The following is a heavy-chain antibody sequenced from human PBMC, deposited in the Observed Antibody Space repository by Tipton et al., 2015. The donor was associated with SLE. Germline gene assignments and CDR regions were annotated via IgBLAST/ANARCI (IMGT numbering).Heavy chain of an antibody. D-gene: IGHD1-7*01. CDR1: GFNFSPFV. J-gene: IGHJ2*01. CDR2: ISSDGGTA. V-gene: IGHV3-64*02. Sequence: SLRLSCAASGFNFSPFVMHWVRQALGKGLEYVAAISSDGGTAYYADSVKGRFTISRDNSRNTLYLQMGSVRPEDMAVYYCAKVGGTTYGWNFDLWGRGTQVTVSS. CDR3: AKVGGTTYGWNFDL.